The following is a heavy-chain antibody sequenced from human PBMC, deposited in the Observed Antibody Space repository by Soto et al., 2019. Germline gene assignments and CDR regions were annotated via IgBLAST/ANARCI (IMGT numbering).Heavy chain of an antibody. V-gene: IGHV3-23*01. CDR3: AKAIVVEGLGDYYYYGMDV. J-gene: IGHJ6*02. CDR2: ISGSGGST. CDR1: GFTFSSYA. Sequence: GGSLRLSCAASGFTFSSYAMSWVRQAPGKGLEWVSAISGSGGSTYYADSVKGRFTISRDNSKNTLYLQMNSLRAEDTAVYYCAKAIVVEGLGDYYYYGMDVWGQGTTVTVSS. D-gene: IGHD2-2*01.